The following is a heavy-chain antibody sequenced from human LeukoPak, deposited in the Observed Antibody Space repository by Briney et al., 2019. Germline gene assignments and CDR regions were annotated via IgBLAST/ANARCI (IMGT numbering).Heavy chain of an antibody. Sequence: GTSVKVSCKASDYTFTSYGISWVRQAPGQGLEWMGWISAYNGNTNYAQKLQGRVTMTTDTSTSTAYMELRSLRSDDTAVYYCASSSSNGVYYFDYWGQGTLVTVSS. D-gene: IGHD6-13*01. V-gene: IGHV1-18*01. J-gene: IGHJ4*02. CDR1: DYTFTSYG. CDR2: ISAYNGNT. CDR3: ASSSSNGVYYFDY.